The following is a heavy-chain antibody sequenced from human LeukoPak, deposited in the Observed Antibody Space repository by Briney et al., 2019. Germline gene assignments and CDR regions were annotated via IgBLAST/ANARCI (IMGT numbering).Heavy chain of an antibody. CDR2: IYTSGST. CDR3: ARGLRYYDSSGYRTGYWFDP. CDR1: GGSISSYY. D-gene: IGHD3-22*01. J-gene: IGHJ5*02. Sequence: SETLSLICTVSGGSISSYYWSWIRQPAGKGLEWIGRIYTSGSTNYNPSLKSRVTMSVDTSKNQLSLKLSSVTAADTAVYYCARGLRYYDSSGYRTGYWFDPWGQGTLVTVSS. V-gene: IGHV4-4*07.